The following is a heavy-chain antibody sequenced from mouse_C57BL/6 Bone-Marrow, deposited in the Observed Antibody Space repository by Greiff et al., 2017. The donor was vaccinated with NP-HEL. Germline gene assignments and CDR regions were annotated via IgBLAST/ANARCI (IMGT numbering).Heavy chain of an antibody. V-gene: IGHV1-52*01. J-gene: IGHJ2*01. D-gene: IGHD1-1*01. CDR3: AREGTVVAYFDY. CDR1: GYTFTSYW. CDR2: IDPSDSET. Sequence: VQLQQPGAELVRPGSSVKLSCKASGYTFTSYWMHWVKQRPIQGLEWIGNIDPSDSETHYNQKFKDKATLTVDKSSSTAYMQLSSLTSEDSAVYYCAREGTVVAYFDYWGQGTTLTVSS.